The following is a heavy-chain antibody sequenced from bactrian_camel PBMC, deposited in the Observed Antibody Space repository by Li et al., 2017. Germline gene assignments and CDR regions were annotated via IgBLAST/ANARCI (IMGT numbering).Heavy chain of an antibody. Sequence: HVQLVESGGGSVQAGGSLRLSCAVSVSSANDYCLGWFRQASGKEREGVAYIDADGTTTYTASVKGRFTISKDSSKDTLYLQMNSLKPEDTAMYYCAAGRHCTNGFVEPPFEDWGQGTQVTVS. CDR1: VSSANDYC. V-gene: IGHV3S26*01. J-gene: IGHJ4*01. CDR2: YIDADGTT. D-gene: IGHD2*01. CDR3: AAGRHCTNGFVEPPFED.